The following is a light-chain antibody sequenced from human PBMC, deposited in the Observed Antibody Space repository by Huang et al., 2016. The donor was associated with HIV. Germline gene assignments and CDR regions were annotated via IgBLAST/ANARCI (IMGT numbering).Light chain of an antibody. CDR3: QQSYSSPRVT. CDR1: QNIHTH. CDR2: AAS. J-gene: IGKJ3*01. Sequence: DIQMTQSPSSLSAFVGDSVTITCRASQNIHTHLNWYQQKPGKGPKLLIYAASILNSGVPSRFSGSGSGTDFTLTISSLQPEDSAAYSCQQSYSSPRVTFGPGTKVNI. V-gene: IGKV1-39*01.